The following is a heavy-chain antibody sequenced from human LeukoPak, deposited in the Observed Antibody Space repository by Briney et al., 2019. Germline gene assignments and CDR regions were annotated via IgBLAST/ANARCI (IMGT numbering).Heavy chain of an antibody. D-gene: IGHD6-13*01. V-gene: IGHV1-46*01. CDR3: ARVGSKQQLDY. J-gene: IGHJ4*02. Sequence: ASVKASCKASGYTFTSYYMHWVRQAPGQGLEWMGIINPSGGSTSYAQKFQGRVTMTRDMSTSTVYMELSSLRSEDTAVYYCARVGSKQQLDYWGQGTLVTVSS. CDR1: GYTFTSYY. CDR2: INPSGGST.